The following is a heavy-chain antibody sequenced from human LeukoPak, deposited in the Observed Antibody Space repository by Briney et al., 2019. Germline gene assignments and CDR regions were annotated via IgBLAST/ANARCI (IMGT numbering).Heavy chain of an antibody. CDR1: GGSISSSSYY. CDR3: AEGRYFDWLDDAFDI. V-gene: IGHV4-39*01. J-gene: IGHJ3*02. D-gene: IGHD3-9*01. CDR2: IYYSGST. Sequence: SETLSLTCTVSGGSISSSSYYWGWIRQPPGKGLEWIGSIYYSGSTYCNPSLKSRVTISVDTSKNQFSLKLSSVTAADTAVYYCAEGRYFDWLDDAFDIWGQGTMVTVSS.